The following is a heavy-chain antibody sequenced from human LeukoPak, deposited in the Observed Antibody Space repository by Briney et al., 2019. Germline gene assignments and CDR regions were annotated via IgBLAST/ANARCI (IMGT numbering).Heavy chain of an antibody. Sequence: ASVKVSCKASGYTFTGYQMHWVRQAPGQGLEWMGWIIPNSGGTNYAQKFQGRVTMTRDTSISTVYMELSRLRSDDTAVYYCARRGLVAGIYDLVYGFDIWGQGTMVTVSS. CDR1: GYTFTGYQ. CDR3: ARRGLVAGIYDLVYGFDI. V-gene: IGHV1-2*02. CDR2: IIPNSGGT. J-gene: IGHJ3*02. D-gene: IGHD3/OR15-3a*01.